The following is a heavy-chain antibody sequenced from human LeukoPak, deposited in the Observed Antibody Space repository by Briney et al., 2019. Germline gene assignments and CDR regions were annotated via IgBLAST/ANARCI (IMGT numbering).Heavy chain of an antibody. V-gene: IGHV1-69*01. D-gene: IGHD3-9*01. CDR2: IIPIFGTA. Sequence: GSSVKVSCKASGGTFSSYAISWVRQAPGQGLEWMGGIIPIFGTANYAQKFQGRVTITADEPTSTAYMELSSLRSEDTAVYYCAREARYDQNFDYWGQGTLVTVSS. CDR3: AREARYDQNFDY. CDR1: GGTFSSYA. J-gene: IGHJ4*02.